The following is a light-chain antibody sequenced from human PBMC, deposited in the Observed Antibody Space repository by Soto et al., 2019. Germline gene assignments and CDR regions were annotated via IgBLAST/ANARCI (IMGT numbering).Light chain of an antibody. J-gene: IGKJ3*01. CDR3: QQYNGSPFT. V-gene: IGKV3-20*01. CDR2: GAA. CDR1: QSVGHY. Sequence: EIVLTQSPDTLSLSPGDRATLSCRASQSVGHYLAWYQQKPGQSPRLLIYGAASRAIGIPDRFNGSGSETTFTLTISRLQPEDFALYYCQQYNGSPFTFGPGTKVDIK.